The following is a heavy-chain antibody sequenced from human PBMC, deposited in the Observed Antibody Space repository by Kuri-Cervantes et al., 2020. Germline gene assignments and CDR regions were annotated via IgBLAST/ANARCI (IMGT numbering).Heavy chain of an antibody. D-gene: IGHD3-22*01. V-gene: IGHV4-61*01. CDR3: ARGALGYYYDSSGSWYFDL. Sequence: SETLSLTCTVSGGSISSGSYYWSWIRQPPGKGLEWIGYIYYSGSTNYNPSLKSRVTISVDTSKNQFSLKLSSVTAADTAVYYCARGALGYYYDSSGSWYFDLWGRGALVTVSS. J-gene: IGHJ2*01. CDR1: GGSISSGSYY. CDR2: IYYSGST.